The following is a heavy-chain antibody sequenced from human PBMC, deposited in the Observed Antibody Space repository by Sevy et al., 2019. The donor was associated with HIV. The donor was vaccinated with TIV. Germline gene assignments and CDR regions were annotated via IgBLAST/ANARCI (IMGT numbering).Heavy chain of an antibody. J-gene: IGHJ6*02. CDR2: ISGYNGKG. CDR1: GYTFTSYG. Sequence: ASVKVSCKTSGYTFTSYGIIWVRQAPGQGLEWMGWISGYNGKGNYAQKFQGRLTMTTDTSTNTAYMELRSLRSDDTAVYYCGRVGWNELHGMDVWGQGTTVTVSS. V-gene: IGHV1-18*01. D-gene: IGHD1-1*01. CDR3: GRVGWNELHGMDV.